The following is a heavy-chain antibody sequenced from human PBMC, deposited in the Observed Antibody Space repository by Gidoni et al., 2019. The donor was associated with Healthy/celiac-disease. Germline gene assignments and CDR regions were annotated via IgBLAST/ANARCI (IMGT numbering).Heavy chain of an antibody. CDR3: ARDMGAVYY. D-gene: IGHD1-26*01. CDR2: LIPIFGAA. V-gene: IGHV1-69*01. CDR1: GTFSSYA. Sequence: GTFSSYAISWVRPAPGQGLVWMGGLIPIFGAANYAQQFQGRVTITADESTSTAYMELSSLRSEDTAVYYCARDMGAVYYWGQGTLVTVSS. J-gene: IGHJ4*02.